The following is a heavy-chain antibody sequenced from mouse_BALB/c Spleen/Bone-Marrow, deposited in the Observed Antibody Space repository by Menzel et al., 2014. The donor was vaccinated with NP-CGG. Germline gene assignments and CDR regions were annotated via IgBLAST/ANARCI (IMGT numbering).Heavy chain of an antibody. CDR2: INPDSSTI. CDR1: GFDFSGFW. J-gene: IGHJ3*01. D-gene: IGHD2-3*01. Sequence: VQLQQSGGGLVQPGRSLKLSCAASGFDFSGFWMGWVRQAPGKGLEWIGEINPDSSTINYTPSLKDRFIISRDNAKNTLFLQMSKVRSEDTALHYCARLGYYGGFAYWGQGTLVTVPA. V-gene: IGHV4-1*02. CDR3: ARLGYYGGFAY.